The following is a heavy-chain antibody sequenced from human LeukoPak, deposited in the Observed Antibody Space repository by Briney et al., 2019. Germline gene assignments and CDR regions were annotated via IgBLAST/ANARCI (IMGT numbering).Heavy chain of an antibody. V-gene: IGHV4-38-2*01. CDR1: GYSISSGYY. Sequence: PSETLSLTCAVSGYSISSGYYWGWIRQSPGKGLEWIGGMFHSGSAYYNPSLKSRVTISLDTSKNQFSLKLTSVTAADTAVYYCSRSYWGLGAFDIWGQGTMVTVSS. D-gene: IGHD3-16*01. CDR2: MFHSGSA. J-gene: IGHJ3*02. CDR3: SRSYWGLGAFDI.